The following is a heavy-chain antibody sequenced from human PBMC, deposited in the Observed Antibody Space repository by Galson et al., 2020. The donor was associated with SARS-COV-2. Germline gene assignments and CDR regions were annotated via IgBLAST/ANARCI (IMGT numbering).Heavy chain of an antibody. D-gene: IGHD4-17*01. J-gene: IGHJ4*02. CDR1: GFTFTSSA. CDR3: AALWAGMTTGGGY. Sequence: SVKVSCKASGFTFTSSAVQWVRQARRQRLEWLGWVVVGTGNTNYAQNFQERVTITRDMSTNTAYMELSSLRSEDTAVYYCAALWAGMTTGGGYWGQGTLVTVSS. CDR2: VVVGTGNT. V-gene: IGHV1-58*01.